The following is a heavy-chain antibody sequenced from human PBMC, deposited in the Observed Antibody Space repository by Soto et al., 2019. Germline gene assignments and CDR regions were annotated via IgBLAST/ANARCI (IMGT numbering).Heavy chain of an antibody. V-gene: IGHV1-69*02. Sequence: QVQLVQSGAEVKKPGSSVKVSCKASGGTFSSYTISWVRQAPGQGLEWMGRIIPILGIANYAQKFQGRVTITADKSTSTAYMELSSLRSEDTAVYYCARTETWIYPSLGYWGQGTLVTVSS. CDR2: IIPILGIA. J-gene: IGHJ4*02. D-gene: IGHD5-12*01. CDR3: ARTETWIYPSLGY. CDR1: GGTFSSYT.